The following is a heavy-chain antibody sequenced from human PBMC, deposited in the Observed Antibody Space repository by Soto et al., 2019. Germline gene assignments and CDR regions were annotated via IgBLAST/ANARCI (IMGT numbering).Heavy chain of an antibody. Sequence: SLTCTVADFSISSGHYWGWIRQPPGKGREWTGSIYHSGTTYHTPSLKSPATMSVDTSKNQFSLKLSSVTAADTALYYCARWLNDCNSTRCYYFDSSGQAILGT. V-gene: IGHV4-38-2*02. CDR3: ARWLNDCNSTRCYYFDS. J-gene: IGHJ4*02. CDR2: IYHSGTT. CDR1: DFSISSGHY. D-gene: IGHD3-22*01.